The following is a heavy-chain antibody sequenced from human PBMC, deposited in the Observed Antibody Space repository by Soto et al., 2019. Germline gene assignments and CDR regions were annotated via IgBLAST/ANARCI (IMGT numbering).Heavy chain of an antibody. D-gene: IGHD3-9*01. J-gene: IGHJ4*02. CDR1: GFTFSDYT. CDR2: ISNNGSNT. Sequence: GGSLRLSCSASGFTFSDYTLHWVRQAPGKGLEFVSAISNNGSNTYYADSVRDRFTIHRDNSKNTLFLQMSSMKDEETAVYYCVTERGPCCDWSYYFDLWGQGT. CDR3: VTERGPCCDWSYYFDL. V-gene: IGHV3-64D*06.